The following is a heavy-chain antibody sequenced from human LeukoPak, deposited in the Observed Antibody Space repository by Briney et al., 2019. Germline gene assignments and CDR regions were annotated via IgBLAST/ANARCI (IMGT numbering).Heavy chain of an antibody. CDR3: TTQGGWQLPPXXFQH. J-gene: IGHJ1*01. V-gene: IGHV5-51*01. D-gene: IGHD5-24*01. Sequence: GESLKISCKASGFNFANSWIGWVRQMPGKGLEWMGIIYPSDSDTRYNPSFQGQVTISVDKSISTAYLQWSSLEASDTAIYYCTTQGGWQLPPXXFQHWGQGXLVTXSS. CDR2: IYPSDSDT. CDR1: GFNFANSW.